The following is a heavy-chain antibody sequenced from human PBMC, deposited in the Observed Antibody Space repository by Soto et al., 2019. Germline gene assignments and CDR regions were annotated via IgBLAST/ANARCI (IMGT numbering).Heavy chain of an antibody. J-gene: IGHJ4*02. V-gene: IGHV4-59*01. D-gene: IGHD6-19*01. CDR2: IYYSGST. CDR3: ARVGVAGTAAY. CDR1: GGSISSYY. Sequence: SETLSIPCTVSGGSISSYYWRWIRQTPGKGLEWIGYIYYSGSTNYKPSLKSRVTISVDTSKNQFSLKLSSVTAADTAVYYDARVGVAGTAAYWGQGTLVTVSS.